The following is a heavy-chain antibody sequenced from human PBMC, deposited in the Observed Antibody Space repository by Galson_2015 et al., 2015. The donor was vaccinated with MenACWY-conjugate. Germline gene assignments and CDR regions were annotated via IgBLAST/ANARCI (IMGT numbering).Heavy chain of an antibody. Sequence: SLRLSCAASGFTFSNYGMSWVRQAPGKGLEWVSGISASASSTYYADSVEGRFIISRDKTKSTLYLQMNSLRVEDTAVYYCAKEGRFLTMTDWGQGTLVTVSS. CDR1: GFTFSNYG. D-gene: IGHD3-3*01. V-gene: IGHV3-23*01. CDR3: AKEGRFLTMTD. J-gene: IGHJ4*02. CDR2: ISASASST.